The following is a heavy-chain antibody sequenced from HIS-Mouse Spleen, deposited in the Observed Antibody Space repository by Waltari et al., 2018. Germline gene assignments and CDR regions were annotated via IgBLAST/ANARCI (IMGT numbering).Heavy chain of an antibody. J-gene: IGHJ2*01. Sequence: QLQLQESGPGLVKPSETLSLTCTVSGGSISSSSYYWGWIRQPPGKGLEWIGSIYDSGGTNYNPAPKSRVTRSVYTSKNQFSLKLSAVTAADTAVYYCAREIPYSSSWYDWYFDLWGRGTLVTVSS. D-gene: IGHD6-13*01. V-gene: IGHV4-39*07. CDR1: GGSISSSSYY. CDR3: AREIPYSSSWYDWYFDL. CDR2: IYDSGGT.